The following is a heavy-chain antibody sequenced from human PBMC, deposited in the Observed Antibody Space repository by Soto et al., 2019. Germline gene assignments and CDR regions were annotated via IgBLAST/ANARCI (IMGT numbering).Heavy chain of an antibody. V-gene: IGHV1-8*01. CDR2: MNPNSDT. J-gene: IGHJ5*01. CDR1: EYTSTNLE. D-gene: IGHD2-15*01. Sequence: QVQLVQSGAEVKEPGASVKVSCKASEYTSTNLEINWVRQATGQGLEWMGWMNPNSDTGYAQKFQGRVTLTRDTSTRTVYMELRSLRFEDTAVYYCARFQQGLGFISWGQGTAVSVSS. CDR3: ARFQQGLGFIS.